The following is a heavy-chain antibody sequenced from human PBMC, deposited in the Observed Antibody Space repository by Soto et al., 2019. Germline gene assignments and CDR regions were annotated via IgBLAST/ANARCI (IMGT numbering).Heavy chain of an antibody. CDR3: ARSISVAMDF. V-gene: IGHV4-39*01. J-gene: IGHJ4*02. Sequence: QLHLQESGPGLVKPSETLSLTCTVSGGSISSSSYHWGWIRQPPGKGLEWIGSIYYSGTTYYNPSLKSRVTISVDTSKNQFSLKLSSVTAADTAVYYCARSISVAMDFWGQGTLVTVSS. D-gene: IGHD6-19*01. CDR1: GGSISSSSYH. CDR2: IYYSGTT.